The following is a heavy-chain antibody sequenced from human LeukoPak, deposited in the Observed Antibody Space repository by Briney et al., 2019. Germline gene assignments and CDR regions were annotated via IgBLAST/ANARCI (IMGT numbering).Heavy chain of an antibody. J-gene: IGHJ4*02. D-gene: IGHD6-6*01. CDR3: ARGYSSSSEPFDY. CDR2: IYYSGST. Sequence: SETLSLTCTVSGGSISSYYWSWIRQPPGKGLEWIGYIYYSGSTNYNPSLKSRVTISVDTSKNQFSLKLSPVTAADTAVYYCARGYSSSSEPFDYWGQGTLVTVSS. CDR1: GGSISSYY. V-gene: IGHV4-59*01.